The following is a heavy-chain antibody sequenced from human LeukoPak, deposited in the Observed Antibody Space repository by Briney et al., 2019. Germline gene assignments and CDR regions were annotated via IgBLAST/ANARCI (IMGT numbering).Heavy chain of an antibody. CDR3: ARASGYGGAYFDY. V-gene: IGHV4-30-2*01. CDR1: GGSISSGGYS. J-gene: IGHJ4*02. CDR2: IYHSGST. D-gene: IGHD5-12*01. Sequence: SETLSLTCAVSGGSISSGGYSWSWIRQPPGKGLEWIGYIYHSGSTYYNPSLKSRVTISVDRSKNQFSLKLSSGTAADTAVYYCARASGYGGAYFDYWGQGTLVTVSS.